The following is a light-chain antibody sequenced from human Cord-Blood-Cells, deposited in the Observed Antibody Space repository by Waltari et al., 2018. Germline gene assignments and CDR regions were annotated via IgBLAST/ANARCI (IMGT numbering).Light chain of an antibody. V-gene: IGKV1-8*01. J-gene: IGKJ2*03. CDR3: QQYYSYPES. CDR2: AAS. CDR1: QGISSY. Sequence: TQSPSSFSASTGDRVTITCRASQGISSYLAWYQQKPGKAPKLLIYAASTLQSGVPSRFSGSGSGTDFTLTISCLQSEDFATYYCQQYYSYPESFGQGTKLEIK.